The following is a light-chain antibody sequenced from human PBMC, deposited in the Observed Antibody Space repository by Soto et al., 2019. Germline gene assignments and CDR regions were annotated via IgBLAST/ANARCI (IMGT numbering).Light chain of an antibody. CDR2: EVN. V-gene: IGLV2-14*01. Sequence: QSALTQPASVSGSPGQSITVPCTGTSSDVGIYNYVSWYQQHPGKAPQLLIYEVNNRPSGVSHRFSGSKSGNTASLTISGLQAEDEADYYCSSYTSTSSLVFGGGTKLPS. CDR3: SSYTSTSSLV. J-gene: IGLJ2*01. CDR1: SSDVGIYNY.